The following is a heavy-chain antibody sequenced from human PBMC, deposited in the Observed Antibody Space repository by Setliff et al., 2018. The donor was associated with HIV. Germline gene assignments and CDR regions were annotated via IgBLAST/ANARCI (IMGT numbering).Heavy chain of an antibody. D-gene: IGHD3-3*01. J-gene: IGHJ3*01. CDR2: IIPIFGTA. CDR1: GYTFTSYA. Sequence: ASVKVSCKASGYTFTSYAMHWVRQAPGQRLEWMGGIIPIFGTANYAQKFQGRVTITADESTSTAYMELSSLRSEDTAVYYCARVAFEWEITVFGVVSYDAFDVWGQGTKVTVSS. V-gene: IGHV1-69*13. CDR3: ARVAFEWEITVFGVVSYDAFDV.